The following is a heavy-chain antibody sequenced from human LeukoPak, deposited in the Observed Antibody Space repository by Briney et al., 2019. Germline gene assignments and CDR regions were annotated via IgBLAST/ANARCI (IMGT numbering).Heavy chain of an antibody. CDR1: GYTFTGYY. CDR2: INPNSGGT. V-gene: IGHV1-2*02. D-gene: IGHD6-6*01. Sequence: AASVKVSCKASGYTFTGYYMHWVRQAPGQGLEWMGWINPNSGGTNYAQKFQGRVTMTRDTSISTAYMELSRLRSDDTAVYYCARDVGLVDYYYYYMDVWGKGTTVTVSS. J-gene: IGHJ6*03. CDR3: ARDVGLVDYYYYYMDV.